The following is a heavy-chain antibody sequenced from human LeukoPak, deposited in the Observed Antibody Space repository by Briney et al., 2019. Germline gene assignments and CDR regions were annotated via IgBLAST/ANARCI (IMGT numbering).Heavy chain of an antibody. J-gene: IGHJ4*02. CDR1: GITFSNVW. D-gene: IGHD5-18*01. V-gene: IGHV3-15*01. Sequence: PGGSLRLSCAASGITFSNVWMSWVRQVPGKGLEWVGRIKSKSDGGAAEFTAPVRGRFTISRDDAKNTLYLQMNSLKTEDTAVYYCTTEWIQLFDFWGQGSLVGVSS. CDR3: TTEWIQLFDF. CDR2: IKSKSDGGAA.